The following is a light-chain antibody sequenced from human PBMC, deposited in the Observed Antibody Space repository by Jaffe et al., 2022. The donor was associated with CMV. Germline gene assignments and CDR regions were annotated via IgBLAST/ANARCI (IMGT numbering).Light chain of an antibody. V-gene: IGKV1-5*03. CDR3: QQYSGYSGT. J-gene: IGKJ1*01. Sequence: DIQMTQSPSTLSASLGDRVTITCRASQGIRSSLAWYQQKPGKAPKLLIYKASTLEGGVPSRFSGSGSGTEFSLTISSLQPDDFGTYYCQQYSGYSGTFGQGTKVEIK. CDR2: KAS. CDR1: QGIRSS.